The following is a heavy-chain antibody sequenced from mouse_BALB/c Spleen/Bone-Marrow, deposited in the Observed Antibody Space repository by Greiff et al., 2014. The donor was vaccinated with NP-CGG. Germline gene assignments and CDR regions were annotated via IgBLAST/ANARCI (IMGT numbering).Heavy chain of an antibody. Sequence: EVKLLESGGGLVQPKGSLKLSCEASGFTFNNYAMNWVRQAPGKGLEWVGGIRSKSNNYATYYDNPVKDRFTISRDDSQSMLYLQMNNLKTEDTAMYYYVREDYYGPFAYWGQGTLVTVSA. D-gene: IGHD1-2*01. CDR1: GFTFNNYA. V-gene: IGHV10-1*02. J-gene: IGHJ3*01. CDR3: VREDYYGPFAY. CDR2: IRSKSNNYAT.